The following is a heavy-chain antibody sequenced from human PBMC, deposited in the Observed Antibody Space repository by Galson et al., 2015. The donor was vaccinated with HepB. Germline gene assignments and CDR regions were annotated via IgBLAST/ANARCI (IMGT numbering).Heavy chain of an antibody. CDR1: GYTFTRYG. CDR2: ISAYNGNT. Sequence: SVKVSCKASGYTFTRYGISWVRQAPGQGLEWMGWISAYNGNTNYAQKLQGRVTMTTDTATSTAYMELRSLSSDDTAVYSCARDGADIVVVPAAIDWFDPWGQGALVTVSS. D-gene: IGHD2-2*01. CDR3: ARDGADIVVVPAAIDWFDP. J-gene: IGHJ5*02. V-gene: IGHV1-18*04.